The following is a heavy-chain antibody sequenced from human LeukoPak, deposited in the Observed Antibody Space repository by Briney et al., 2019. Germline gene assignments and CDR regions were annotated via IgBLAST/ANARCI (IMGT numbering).Heavy chain of an antibody. CDR3: ARDQLYCTGGYCYFDY. J-gene: IGHJ4*02. D-gene: IGHD2-8*02. Sequence: GGSLRLSCAASGFTFSNHAMTWVRQAPGKGLVWVSRINSDGSSTSYADSVKGRFTISRDNVKNTLYLQMNSLRAEDTAVYFCARDQLYCTGGYCYFDYWGQGTLVTVSS. CDR1: GFTFSNHA. CDR2: INSDGSST. V-gene: IGHV3-74*01.